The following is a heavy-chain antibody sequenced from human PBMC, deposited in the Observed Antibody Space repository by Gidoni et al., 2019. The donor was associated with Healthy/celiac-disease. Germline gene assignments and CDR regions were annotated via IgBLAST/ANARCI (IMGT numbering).Heavy chain of an antibody. J-gene: IGHJ6*02. D-gene: IGHD3-22*01. CDR3: AWHDSSGYYIYYYYGMDV. V-gene: IGHV1-69*01. CDR2: IIPIFGTA. Sequence: QVQLVQSGAEVKKPGSSVKVSCKASGGTFSSYAISWVRQAPGQGLEWMGGIIPIFGTANYAQKFQGRVTITADESTSTAYMELSSLRSEDTAVYYCAWHDSSGYYIYYYYGMDVWGQGTTVTVSS. CDR1: GGTFSSYA.